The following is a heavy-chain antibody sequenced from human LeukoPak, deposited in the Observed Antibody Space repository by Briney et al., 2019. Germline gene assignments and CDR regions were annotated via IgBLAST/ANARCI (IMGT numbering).Heavy chain of an antibody. D-gene: IGHD2-15*01. V-gene: IGHV3-23*01. J-gene: IGHJ4*02. CDR3: AKGTSSSCYSAPNY. CDR1: GFTFSSCA. CDR2: ICSNDNNT. Sequence: GGSLRLSCAASGFTFSSCAMNWVRQAPGKGLEWVSAICSNDNNTYYANSVKGRFTISRDNSKNTLSLQLNSLRAEDTAVYYCAKGTSSSCYSAPNYWGQGTLVTVSS.